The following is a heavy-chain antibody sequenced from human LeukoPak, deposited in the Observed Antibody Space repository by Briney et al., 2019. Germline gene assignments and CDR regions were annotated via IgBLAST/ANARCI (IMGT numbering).Heavy chain of an antibody. CDR3: ARQAHWSGYYSTGYYYYYMDV. J-gene: IGHJ6*03. Sequence: GGSLRLSCAASGFTFSGYGMHWVRQAPGKGLEWVAFIRYDGSNKYYADSVKGRFTISRDNSKSTLYLQVNRLRNEDTAVYYCARQAHWSGYYSTGYYYYYMDVWGQGTTATVSS. CDR1: GFTFSGYG. CDR2: IRYDGSNK. D-gene: IGHD3-3*01. V-gene: IGHV3-30*02.